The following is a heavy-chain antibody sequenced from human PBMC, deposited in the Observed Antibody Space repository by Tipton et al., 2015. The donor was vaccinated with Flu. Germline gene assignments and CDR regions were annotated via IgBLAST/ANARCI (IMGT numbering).Heavy chain of an antibody. V-gene: IGHV4-39*01. CDR3: ARHEGYQLKLSWFDP. CDR1: GGSISSSSYY. D-gene: IGHD2-2*01. Sequence: TLSLTCTVSGGSISSSSYYWGWIRQPPGKGLEWIGSIYYSGSTYYNPSLKSRVTISVDTSKNQFSLKLSSVTAADTAVYYCARHEGYQLKLSWFDPWGQGTLVTVSS. CDR2: IYYSGST. J-gene: IGHJ5*02.